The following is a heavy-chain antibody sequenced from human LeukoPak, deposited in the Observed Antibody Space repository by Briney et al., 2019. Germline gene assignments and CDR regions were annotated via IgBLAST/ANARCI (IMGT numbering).Heavy chain of an antibody. CDR2: LPYVGGNK. J-gene: IGHJ4*02. CDR1: GFTFSSFA. D-gene: IGHD2-15*01. Sequence: PGGSLKLSCAPPGFTFSSFAIPWFRKPPAKGLKWGAVLPYVGGNKYYADSVKGRFTISRDNSKNTLYLQMNSLRAEDTAVYYCAKDFIRQDIVVVVAATNYFDYWGQGTLVTVSS. CDR3: AKDFIRQDIVVVVAATNYFDY. V-gene: IGHV3-30*18.